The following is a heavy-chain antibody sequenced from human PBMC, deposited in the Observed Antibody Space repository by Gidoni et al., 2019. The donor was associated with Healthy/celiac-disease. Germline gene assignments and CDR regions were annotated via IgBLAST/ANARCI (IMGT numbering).Heavy chain of an antibody. V-gene: IGHV4-61*02. J-gene: IGHJ4*02. CDR2: IYTSGST. Sequence: QVQLQESGPGLVMPSQHLSLPCPVSGGSFRSGSYYWSWTRQPAGKGLEWIGRIYTSGSTNYNPSLKSRVTISVDTSKNQCSLKLSSVTAADTAVYYCARDDRYSSGWFDYWGQGTRVTVSS. CDR3: ARDDRYSSGWFDY. D-gene: IGHD6-19*01. CDR1: GGSFRSGSYY.